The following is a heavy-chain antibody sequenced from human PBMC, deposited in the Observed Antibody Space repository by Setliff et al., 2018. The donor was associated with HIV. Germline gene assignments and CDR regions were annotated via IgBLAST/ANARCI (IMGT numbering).Heavy chain of an antibody. V-gene: IGHV1-69-2*01. CDR1: GYTFSDYY. CDR2: VVPEDGKT. CDR3: AKQGKYFDWLFSSAVDLMFDL. Sequence: VASVKVSCKASGYTFSDYYMHWVQQAPGKGLEWVGRVVPEDGKTIYAERFQDRITITADTSIDTVYMELSSLRSEDTVVYYCAKQGKYFDWLFSSAVDLMFDLWGQGTPVTVSS. J-gene: IGHJ4*02. D-gene: IGHD3-9*01.